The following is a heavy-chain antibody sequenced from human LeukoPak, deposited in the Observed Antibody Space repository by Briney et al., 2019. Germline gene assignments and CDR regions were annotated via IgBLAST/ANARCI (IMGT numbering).Heavy chain of an antibody. CDR3: AGTGYSSSWYGYYYMDV. D-gene: IGHD6-13*01. CDR1: GFTFSDYY. Sequence: GGSLRLSCAASGFTFSDYYMSWIRQAPGKGLEWVSVIYSGGSTYYADSVKGRFTISRDNSKNTLYLQMNSLRAEDTAVYYCAGTGYSSSWYGYYYMDVWGKGTTVTISS. J-gene: IGHJ6*03. CDR2: IYSGGST. V-gene: IGHV3-66*01.